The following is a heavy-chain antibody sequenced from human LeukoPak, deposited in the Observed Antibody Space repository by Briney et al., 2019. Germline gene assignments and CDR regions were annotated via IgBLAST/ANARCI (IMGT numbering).Heavy chain of an antibody. CDR3: ARGASVVAGSDNAFDI. Sequence: GGSLRLSCAASGFTFTSYSMNWVRQAPGKGLEWVSSISSSSSYIYYADSVKGRFTISRDNARKSLYLQMNSLRADDTAVYYCARGASVVAGSDNAFDIWGQGTMVTVSS. J-gene: IGHJ3*02. D-gene: IGHD6-19*01. CDR1: GFTFTSYS. CDR2: ISSSSSYI. V-gene: IGHV3-21*01.